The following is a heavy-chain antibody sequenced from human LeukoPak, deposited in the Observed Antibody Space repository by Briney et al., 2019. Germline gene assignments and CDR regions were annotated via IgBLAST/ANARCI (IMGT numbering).Heavy chain of an antibody. CDR1: GGSFSGYY. CDR2: INHSGST. Sequence: PSEIPSLTCAVYGGSFSGYYWSWIRQPPGKGLEWIGEINHSGSTNYNPSLKSRVTISVDTSKNQFSLKLSSVTAADTAAYYCARACSGGSCYHDSWGQGTLVTVSS. CDR3: ARACSGGSCYHDS. V-gene: IGHV4-34*01. J-gene: IGHJ5*02. D-gene: IGHD2-15*01.